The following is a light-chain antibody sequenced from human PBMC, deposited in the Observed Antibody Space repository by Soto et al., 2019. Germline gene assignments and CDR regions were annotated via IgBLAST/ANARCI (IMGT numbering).Light chain of an antibody. CDR3: QKYNSYSWT. CDR1: QSISSW. Sequence: DIQMAQSPSTLSASVGDRVTITCRASQSISSWLAWYQQKPGKAPKLLIYDDSSLESGIPSRFSGSGSGTEFTLTISSLQPDDFATDYGQKYNSYSWTGGQGNKGDIK. V-gene: IGKV1-5*01. J-gene: IGKJ1*01. CDR2: DDS.